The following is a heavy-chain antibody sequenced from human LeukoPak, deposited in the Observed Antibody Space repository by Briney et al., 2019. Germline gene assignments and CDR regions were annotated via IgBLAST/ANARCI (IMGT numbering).Heavy chain of an antibody. J-gene: IGHJ4*02. CDR3: ARGEPSDY. V-gene: IGHV1-69*13. CDR2: IIPIFGAA. CDR1: GGSFISHA. D-gene: IGHD3-16*01. Sequence: SVKVSCKASGGSFISHAISWVRQAPGQGLEWMGGIIPIFGAANLAQKFQGRVTITADESTNTAYMELTSLRSEDTAVYYCARGEPSDYWGQGTLVTVSS.